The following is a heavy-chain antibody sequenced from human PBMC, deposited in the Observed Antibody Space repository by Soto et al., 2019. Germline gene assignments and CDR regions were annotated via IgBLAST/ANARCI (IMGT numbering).Heavy chain of an antibody. V-gene: IGHV4-34*01. D-gene: IGHD6-19*01. J-gene: IGHJ4*02. CDR2: INHSGST. CDR1: GGSFSGYY. Sequence: SETLSLTCAVYGGSFSGYYWSWIRQPPGKGLEWIGEINHSGSTNYNPSLKSRVTISVDTSKNQFSLKLSSVTAADTAVYYCASRRSGWYGGDYWGQGTLVTVSS. CDR3: ASRRSGWYGGDY.